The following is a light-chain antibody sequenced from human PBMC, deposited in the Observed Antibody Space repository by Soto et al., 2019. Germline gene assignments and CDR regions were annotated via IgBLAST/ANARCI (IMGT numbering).Light chain of an antibody. J-gene: IGLJ1*01. CDR1: SNDIGAYNY. Sequence: QSVLNQPASVSGSPGQSITISCTGTSNDIGAYNYVSWYQQHPGKAPKLLIYEVTNRPSGVSDRFSGSKSGNTASLTISGLQAEDEANYYCNSYTTLSNRVFGTGTKVTVL. V-gene: IGLV2-14*01. CDR2: EVT. CDR3: NSYTTLSNRV.